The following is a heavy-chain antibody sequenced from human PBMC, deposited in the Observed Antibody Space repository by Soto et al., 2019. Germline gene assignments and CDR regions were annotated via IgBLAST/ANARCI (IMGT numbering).Heavy chain of an antibody. CDR1: GGSISSYY. D-gene: IGHD3-3*01. CDR3: ARDKSIFGFSGMDV. V-gene: IGHV4-59*01. J-gene: IGHJ6*02. Sequence: SETLSLTCTVSGGSISSYYWSWVRQPPGKGLEWIGYIYYSGSTNYNPSLKSRVTISVDTSKNQFSLKLSSVTAADTAVYYCARDKSIFGFSGMDVWGQGTTVTVSS. CDR2: IYYSGST.